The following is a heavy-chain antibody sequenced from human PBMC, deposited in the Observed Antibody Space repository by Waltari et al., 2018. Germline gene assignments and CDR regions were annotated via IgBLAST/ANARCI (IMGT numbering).Heavy chain of an antibody. J-gene: IGHJ3*02. CDR3: ARESSITIFGVVIHDAFDS. V-gene: IGHV4-59*01. CDR1: GGSISSYY. D-gene: IGHD3-3*01. Sequence: QMQLQESGPGLVKPSETLSLTCTVSGGSISSYYWSWIRQPPGKGLEWIGYIYYSGSTNYNPSLKSRVTISVDTSKNQFSLKLSSVTAADTAVYYCARESSITIFGVVIHDAFDSWGQGTMVTVSS. CDR2: IYYSGST.